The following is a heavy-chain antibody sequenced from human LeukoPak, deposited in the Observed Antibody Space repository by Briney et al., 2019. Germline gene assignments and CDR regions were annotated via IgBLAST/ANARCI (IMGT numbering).Heavy chain of an antibody. Sequence: GASVKVSCKASGYTFTGCYMHWVRQAPGQGLEWMGWINPNSGGTNYEQKFQGRVTMTRDTSISTAYMELSRLRSDDTAVYYCAKIEYSSGWYFGYWGQGTLVTVSS. CDR1: GYTFTGCY. CDR2: INPNSGGT. CDR3: AKIEYSSGWYFGY. D-gene: IGHD6-19*01. J-gene: IGHJ4*02. V-gene: IGHV1-2*02.